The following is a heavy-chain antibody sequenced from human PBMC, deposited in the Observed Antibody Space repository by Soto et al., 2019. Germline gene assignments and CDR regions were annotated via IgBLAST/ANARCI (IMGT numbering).Heavy chain of an antibody. CDR1: GDSFNDYY. CDR2: INPNSGVT. CDR3: ARESGVATATLDYYYFYVDV. J-gene: IGHJ6*03. Sequence: QVQLVQSGAEVRKPGASVTVSCRSSGDSFNDYYIHWVRQAPGQGLEWMGWINPNSGVTSYAQKFQGWVSRTRDTSIRTVYMQLTRLRSDDTAVYYCARESGVATATLDYYYFYVDVWGTGTTVTVSS. V-gene: IGHV1-2*04. D-gene: IGHD5-12*01.